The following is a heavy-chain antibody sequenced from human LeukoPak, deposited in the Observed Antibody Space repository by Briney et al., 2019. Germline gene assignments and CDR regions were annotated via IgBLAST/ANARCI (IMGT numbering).Heavy chain of an antibody. CDR1: GYSISSGYY. D-gene: IGHD6-6*01. CDR3: ARGAYSSPSHYYYYYMDV. J-gene: IGHJ6*03. Sequence: PSETLSLTCAVSGYSISSGYYWGWIRQPPGKGLEWIGSIYHSGSTYYNPSLKSRVTISVDTSKNQFSLKLSSVTAADTAVYYCARGAYSSPSHYYYYYMDVWGKGTTVTVSS. V-gene: IGHV4-38-2*01. CDR2: IYHSGST.